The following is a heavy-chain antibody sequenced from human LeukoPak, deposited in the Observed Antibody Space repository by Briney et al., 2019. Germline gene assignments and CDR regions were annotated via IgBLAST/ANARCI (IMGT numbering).Heavy chain of an antibody. V-gene: IGHV3-48*01. CDR2: ISSSSSTI. D-gene: IGHD3-3*01. Sequence: PGGSLRLSCAASGFTFSSYSMNWVRQAPGKGLEWVSYISSSSSTIYYADSVKGRFTISRDNAKNSLYLQMNSLRAEDTAVYYCARSLFRFLEWSYRSYYYYYMDVWGEGTTVTVSS. CDR3: ARSLFRFLEWSYRSYYYYYMDV. CDR1: GFTFSSYS. J-gene: IGHJ6*03.